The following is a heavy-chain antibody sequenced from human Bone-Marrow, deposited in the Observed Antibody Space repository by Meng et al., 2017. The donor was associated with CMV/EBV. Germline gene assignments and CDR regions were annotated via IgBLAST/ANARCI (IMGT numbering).Heavy chain of an antibody. Sequence: SLKISCAASGFTFDDYAMHWVRQAPGKGLEWVSGISWNSGSIGYADSVKGRFTISRDNAKNSLYLQMNSLRAEDTAVYYCARGATPDYWGQGTLVTVSS. CDR1: GFTFDDYA. CDR2: ISWNSGSI. CDR3: ARGATPDY. D-gene: IGHD5-12*01. V-gene: IGHV3-9*01. J-gene: IGHJ4*02.